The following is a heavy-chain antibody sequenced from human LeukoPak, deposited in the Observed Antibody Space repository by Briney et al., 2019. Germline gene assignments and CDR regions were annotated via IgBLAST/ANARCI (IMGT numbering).Heavy chain of an antibody. J-gene: IGHJ4*02. Sequence: GRSLRLSCAASGFTFSSYGMHWVRQAPGKGLEWVAVIWYDGSNKYYADSVKGRFTISRDNSKNTLYLQMNSLRAEDTAVYYCARGGHNYYFDYWGQGTLVTVSS. V-gene: IGHV3-33*01. D-gene: IGHD5-24*01. CDR1: GFTFSSYG. CDR2: IWYDGSNK. CDR3: ARGGHNYYFDY.